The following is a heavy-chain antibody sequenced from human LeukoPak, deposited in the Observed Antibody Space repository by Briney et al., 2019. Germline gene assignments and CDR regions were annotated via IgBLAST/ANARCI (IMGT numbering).Heavy chain of an antibody. D-gene: IGHD5-18*01. V-gene: IGHV3-23*01. J-gene: IGHJ4*02. CDR2: ISGSGGST. Sequence: PGGSLRLSCAASGFTFSSYAMSWVRQAPGKGLEWVSAISGSGGSTYYADSVKGRFTISRDNSKNTLYLQMNSLRAEDTVVYYCAKDGGYSYGYIFDYWGQGTLVTVSS. CDR3: AKDGGYSYGYIFDY. CDR1: GFTFSSYA.